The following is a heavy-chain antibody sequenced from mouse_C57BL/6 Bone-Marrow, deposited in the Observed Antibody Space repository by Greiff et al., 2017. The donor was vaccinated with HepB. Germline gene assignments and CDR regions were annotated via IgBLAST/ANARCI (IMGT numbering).Heavy chain of an antibody. Sequence: GGGLVQPKGSLKLSCAASGFSFNTYAMNWVRQAPGKGLEWVARIRSKSNNYATYYADSVKDRFTISRDDSESMLYLQMNNLKTEDTAMYYCVRSAQATWFAYWGQGTLVTVSA. J-gene: IGHJ3*01. CDR2: IRSKSNNYAT. CDR1: GFSFNTYA. D-gene: IGHD3-2*02. V-gene: IGHV10-1*01. CDR3: VRSAQATWFAY.